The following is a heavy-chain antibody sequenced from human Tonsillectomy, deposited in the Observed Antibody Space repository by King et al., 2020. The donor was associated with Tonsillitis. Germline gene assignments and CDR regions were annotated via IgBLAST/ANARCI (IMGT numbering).Heavy chain of an antibody. D-gene: IGHD6-6*01. J-gene: IGHJ3*02. CDR2: ISYDGSNK. V-gene: IGHV3-30-3*01. CDR3: ARGGAYSSSLYGLADAFDI. CDR1: GFTFSSYA. Sequence: VQLVESGGGVVQPGRSLRLSCAASGFTFSSYAMHWVRQAPGKGLEWEAVISYDGSNKYYADSVKGRFTISRDNSKNTLYLQMNSLRAEDTAVYYCARGGAYSSSLYGLADAFDIWGQGTMVTVSS.